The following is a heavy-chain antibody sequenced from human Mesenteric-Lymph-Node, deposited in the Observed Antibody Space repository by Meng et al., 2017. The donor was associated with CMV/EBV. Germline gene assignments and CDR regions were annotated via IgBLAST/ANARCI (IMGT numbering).Heavy chain of an antibody. CDR3: AKDYFSRAAPTYYGMDV. V-gene: IGHV3-23*01. J-gene: IGHJ6*02. CDR2: ISGSGGST. CDR1: GFTFSSYG. D-gene: IGHD2/OR15-2a*01. Sequence: GGSLRLSCAASGFTFSSYGMTWVRQAPGKGLEWVSGISGSGGSTYYADSVKGRFTISRDNSKNTLYLQMNSLRAEDTALYYCAKDYFSRAAPTYYGMDVWGQGTTVTVSS.